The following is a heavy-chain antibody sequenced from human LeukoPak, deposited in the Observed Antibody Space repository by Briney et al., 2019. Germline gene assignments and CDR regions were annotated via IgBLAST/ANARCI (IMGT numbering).Heavy chain of an antibody. D-gene: IGHD5-18*01. J-gene: IGHJ4*02. CDR2: VKGDGRTT. CDR1: GLTFSDFW. Sequence: PGGSLRLSCAASGLTFSDFWMHWVRQPPGKGLVWVALVKGDGRTTIYADSVKGRFTISRDNAKNTLYLQMSRLRADDSGVYYCATGHSYGYDYWGQGVLVSVSS. CDR3: ATGHSYGYDY. V-gene: IGHV3-74*01.